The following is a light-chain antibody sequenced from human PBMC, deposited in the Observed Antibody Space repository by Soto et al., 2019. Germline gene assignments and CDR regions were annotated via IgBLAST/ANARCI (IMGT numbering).Light chain of an antibody. Sequence: DIQLTQSPSSLSASVGDRVTLTCRTSQTISSYLNWYQQKPGKAPKLLISAASGLQSWVPSRFSGSGSGTDFTLTITTIQPEDFATYYCQQSYNIPYTFGQGTKVDIK. V-gene: IGKV1-39*01. CDR1: QTISSY. CDR2: AAS. J-gene: IGKJ2*01. CDR3: QQSYNIPYT.